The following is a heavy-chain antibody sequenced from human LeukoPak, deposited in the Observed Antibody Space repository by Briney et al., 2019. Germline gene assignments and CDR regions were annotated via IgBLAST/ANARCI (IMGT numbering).Heavy chain of an antibody. CDR2: IWYDGSNK. CDR3: AKDSSGYYLDY. J-gene: IGHJ4*02. CDR1: AFTFSNYG. V-gene: IGHV3-33*06. D-gene: IGHD3-22*01. Sequence: PGRSLILSCAASAFTFSNYGMPWVPQAPGKGLEGVAVIWYDGSNKYYADSMKGLFTISRDNSKNTLYLQMNSLRAEDTAVYYCAKDSSGYYLDYWGQGTLVTVSS.